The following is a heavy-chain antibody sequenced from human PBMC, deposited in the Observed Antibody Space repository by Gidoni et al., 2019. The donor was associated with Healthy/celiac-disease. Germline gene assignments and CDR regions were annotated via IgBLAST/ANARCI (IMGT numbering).Heavy chain of an antibody. J-gene: IGHJ4*02. Sequence: QVQLQESGPGLVKPSETLYLTCTVSGGSISSYYWSWIRQPPGKGLEWIGYIYYSGSTNYNPSLKSRGTISVDTSKNQCSLKLSSVTAADTAVYYCARSPPVGPLGVDYWGQGTLVTVSS. CDR2: IYYSGST. CDR3: ARSPPVGPLGVDY. V-gene: IGHV4-59*01. D-gene: IGHD1-26*01. CDR1: GGSISSYY.